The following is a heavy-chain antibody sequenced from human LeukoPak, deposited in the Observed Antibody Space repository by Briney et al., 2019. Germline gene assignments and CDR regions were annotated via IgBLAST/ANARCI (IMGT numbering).Heavy chain of an antibody. D-gene: IGHD2-15*01. J-gene: IGHJ3*02. Sequence: GGSLRLSCAASGFTFSSYAMSWVRQAPGKGLEWVSAISGSGGSTHYADSVKGRFTISRDNSKNTLYLQMNSLRAEDTAVYYCLYCSGGTKYAFDIWGQGTMVTVSS. CDR3: LYCSGGTKYAFDI. CDR1: GFTFSSYA. V-gene: IGHV3-23*01. CDR2: ISGSGGST.